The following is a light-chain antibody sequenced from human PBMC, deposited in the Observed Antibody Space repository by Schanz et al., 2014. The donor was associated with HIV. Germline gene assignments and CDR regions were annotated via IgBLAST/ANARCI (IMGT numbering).Light chain of an antibody. CDR1: SSDVGSYNL. V-gene: IGLV2-23*02. CDR2: DVS. CDR3: CSYAGSSTYVV. J-gene: IGLJ2*01. Sequence: QSALTQPASVSGSPGQSITISCTGTSSDVGSYNLVSWYQQHPGKAPKLMIYDVSYRPSGISNRFSGSKSGSTASLTISGLQAEDEADYYCCSYAGSSTYVVFGGGTKLTVL.